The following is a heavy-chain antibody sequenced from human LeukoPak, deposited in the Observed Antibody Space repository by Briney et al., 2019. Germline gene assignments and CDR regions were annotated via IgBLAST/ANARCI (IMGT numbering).Heavy chain of an antibody. CDR2: IYYSGST. V-gene: IGHV4-59*08. D-gene: IGHD3-10*01. J-gene: IGHJ4*02. CDR3: ARLSNYYGSVYFDY. Sequence: LETLSLTCTVSGDSISGYYWTWIRQPPGKGLEWIGYIYYSGSTNSNPSLKSRVTISVDTSKNQFSLKLSSVTAADTAVYYCARLSNYYGSVYFDYWGQGTLVTVSS. CDR1: GDSISGYY.